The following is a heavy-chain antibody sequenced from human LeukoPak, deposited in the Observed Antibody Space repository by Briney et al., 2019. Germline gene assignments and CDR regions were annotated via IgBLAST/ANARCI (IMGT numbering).Heavy chain of an antibody. J-gene: IGHJ4*02. CDR3: AKARAGDITAAFNY. D-gene: IGHD6-13*01. CDR2: ISGSGAST. V-gene: IGHV3-23*01. Sequence: PGGSLRLSCAASGFTFDDYGMSWVRQAPGKGLEWVSGISGSGASTYYADSVKGRFTISRDNSQNTLYLQMNSLRAEDTAIYYCAKARAGDITAAFNYWGQGTLVTVSS. CDR1: GFTFDDYG.